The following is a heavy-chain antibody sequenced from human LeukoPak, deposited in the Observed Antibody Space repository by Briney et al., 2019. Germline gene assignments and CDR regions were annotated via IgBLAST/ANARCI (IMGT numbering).Heavy chain of an antibody. J-gene: IGHJ4*02. D-gene: IGHD6-13*01. CDR3: AREGATAGSGYYFDY. CDR1: GFIFSGYS. Sequence: PGGSLRLSCAASGFIFSGYSMNWVRQAPGKGLEWGSSISSSSSSIYYADSVKGRFTISRDNTKKSLYLQMNSLRAEDTAVYYCAREGATAGSGYYFDYWGQGSLVTVSS. V-gene: IGHV3-21*01. CDR2: ISSSSSSI.